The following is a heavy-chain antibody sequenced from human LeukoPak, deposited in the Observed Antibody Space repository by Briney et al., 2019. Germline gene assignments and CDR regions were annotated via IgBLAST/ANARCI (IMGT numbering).Heavy chain of an antibody. Sequence: SGGSLRLSCAASGFTFSSYSMNWVRQAPGKGLEWVSSISSSSSYIYYADSVKGRFTISRDNTKNSLYLQMNSLRAEDTAVYYCARDQGSGYDFGYWGRGTLVTVSS. CDR3: ARDQGSGYDFGY. CDR2: ISSSSSYI. D-gene: IGHD5-12*01. V-gene: IGHV3-21*01. J-gene: IGHJ4*02. CDR1: GFTFSSYS.